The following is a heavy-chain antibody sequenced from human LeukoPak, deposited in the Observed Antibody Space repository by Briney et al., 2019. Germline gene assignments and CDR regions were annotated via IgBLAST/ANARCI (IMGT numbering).Heavy chain of an antibody. CDR3: AKYCSSTSCYDI. CDR2: ISGSGGGT. D-gene: IGHD2-2*01. V-gene: IGHV3-23*01. J-gene: IGHJ4*02. CDR1: GFTFSSYY. Sequence: SGGSLRLSCAASGFTFSSYYMNWVRQAPGKGLEWVSTISGSGGGTYYADSVKGRFTISRDNSKNTLYLQMNSLRAEDTAVYYCAKYCSSTSCYDIWGQGTLVTVSS.